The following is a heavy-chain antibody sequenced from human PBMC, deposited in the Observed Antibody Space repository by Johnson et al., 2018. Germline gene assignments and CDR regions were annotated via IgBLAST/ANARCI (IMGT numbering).Heavy chain of an antibody. CDR2: MNPNSGNT. J-gene: IGHJ6*03. V-gene: IGHV1-8*01. CDR3: ARRGSPYYYYYMDV. D-gene: IGHD2-15*01. Sequence: QVQLVESGAEVKKXGASXKVXCKASGYTFTSYDVNWVRQATGQGLEWMGWMNPNSGNTGYAQKFQGRVTMTRNTSISTAYMELSSRRSEDTAIYFCARRGSPYYYYYMDVWGKGTTVTVSS. CDR1: GYTFTSYD.